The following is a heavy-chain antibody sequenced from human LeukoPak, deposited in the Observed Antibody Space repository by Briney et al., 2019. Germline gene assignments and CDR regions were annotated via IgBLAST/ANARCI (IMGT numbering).Heavy chain of an antibody. D-gene: IGHD6-19*01. CDR1: GGSISSSSYY. Sequence: SETLSLTCTVSGGSISSSSYYWSWIRQSPGKGLEWIGCIHYSGSTIYNPSLKSRVSISVDTSKNQFSLKLSSATAADTAVYYCAGPTSSGWHGDFDYWGQGTLVTVSS. CDR2: IHYSGST. V-gene: IGHV4-61*05. J-gene: IGHJ4*02. CDR3: AGPTSSGWHGDFDY.